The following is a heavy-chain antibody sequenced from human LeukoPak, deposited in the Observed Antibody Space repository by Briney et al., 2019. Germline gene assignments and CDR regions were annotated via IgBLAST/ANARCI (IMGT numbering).Heavy chain of an antibody. CDR2: IIPILGTA. CDR3: ARATSTAPFDY. D-gene: IGHD2-21*02. J-gene: IGHJ4*02. V-gene: IGHV1-69*13. Sequence: SVKVSCKASGGTFSSYAISWVRQAPGQGLEWMGGIIPILGTANYAQTFQGRVTITADESTTTAYMELSSLRSEDTALYYCARATSTAPFDYWGQGTLVTVSS. CDR1: GGTFSSYA.